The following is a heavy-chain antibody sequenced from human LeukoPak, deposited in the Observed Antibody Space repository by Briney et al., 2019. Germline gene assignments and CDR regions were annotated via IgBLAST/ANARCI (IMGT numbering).Heavy chain of an antibody. D-gene: IGHD1-26*01. V-gene: IGHV3-23*01. CDR1: GFTFNKYA. CDR2: IIESGEST. J-gene: IGHJ4*02. CDR3: ASWGEGALDN. Sequence: GGSLRLSCAASGFTFNKYAMYWVRQAPGKGLEWVSAIIESGESTYYTDSVKGRLTISRDNAKKSLYLQMNSLRVEDTGVYYCASWGEGALDNWGQGTLVTVSS.